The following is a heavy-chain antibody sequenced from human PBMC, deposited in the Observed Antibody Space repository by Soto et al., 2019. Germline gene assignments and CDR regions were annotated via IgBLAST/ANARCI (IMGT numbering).Heavy chain of an antibody. V-gene: IGHV1-69*13. CDR1: GGTFSSYA. J-gene: IGHJ5*02. D-gene: IGHD2-2*01. CDR2: IIPIFGTA. Sequence: SVKVSCKASGGTFSSYAISWVRQAPGQGLEWMGGIIPIFGTANYAQKFQGRVTITADESTSTAYMELSSLRSEDTAVYYCARVIVPAAIRENWFDPWGQGTLVTVSS. CDR3: ARVIVPAAIRENWFDP.